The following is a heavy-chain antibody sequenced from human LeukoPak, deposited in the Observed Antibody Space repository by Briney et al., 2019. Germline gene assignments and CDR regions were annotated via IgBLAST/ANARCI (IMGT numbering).Heavy chain of an antibody. Sequence: PSETLSLTCTVSGGSISSYYWSWIRQPPGKGLEWIGYIYYSGSTNYNPSLKSRVTISVDTSKNQFSLKLSSVTAADTAVYYCARETWRQPPNYWGQGTLVTVSS. CDR1: GGSISSYY. CDR3: ARETWRQPPNY. CDR2: IYYSGST. V-gene: IGHV4-59*01. D-gene: IGHD3-3*01. J-gene: IGHJ4*02.